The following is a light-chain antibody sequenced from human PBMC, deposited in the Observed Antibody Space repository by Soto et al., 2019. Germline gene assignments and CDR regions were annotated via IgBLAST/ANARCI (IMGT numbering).Light chain of an antibody. CDR2: GAS. J-gene: IGKJ1*01. CDR3: LQYNDYPRT. V-gene: IGKV3-15*01. Sequence: DIMMSQSPATLSVFPGESASLSCRASQSVSSNLAWYQQKPGQAPRLLIYGASTRATGIPARFSGSGSGTEFTLTINSLQPEDFAVYYCLQYNDYPRTFGQGTKVDI. CDR1: QSVSSN.